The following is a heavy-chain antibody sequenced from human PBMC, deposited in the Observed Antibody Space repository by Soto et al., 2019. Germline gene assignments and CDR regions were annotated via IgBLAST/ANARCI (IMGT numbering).Heavy chain of an antibody. V-gene: IGHV3-23*01. CDR2: ISGSGGST. CDR1: GFTFSSYA. D-gene: IGHD6-13*01. J-gene: IGHJ5*02. CDR3: AKVGGVAGPPDWPVFDP. Sequence: EVQVLESGGGLVQPGGSLRLLCAASGFTFSSYAMAWVRQAPGKGLEWVSEISGSGGSTYYADSVKGRFTISRDNSKNTAFLQMNSLRAEDTALYYCAKVGGVAGPPDWPVFDPWGQGTLVTVSS.